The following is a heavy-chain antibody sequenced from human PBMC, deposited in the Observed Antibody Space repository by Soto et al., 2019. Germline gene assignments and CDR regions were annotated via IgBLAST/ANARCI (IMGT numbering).Heavy chain of an antibody. Sequence: VQLVESGGGVVQPGTSLRLSCTASGFSFSTYAMYWVRQAPGKGLEWVAIISYDGSNAQYADSVKGRFTVARDNSKNTRYLQMHSLTAEDTAVYYCARDGGGFGELLLNSYDAFDLWGQGKLVTVSS. V-gene: IGHV3-30*04. J-gene: IGHJ3*01. CDR3: ARDGGGFGELLLNSYDAFDL. D-gene: IGHD3-10*01. CDR1: GFSFSTYA. CDR2: ISYDGSNA.